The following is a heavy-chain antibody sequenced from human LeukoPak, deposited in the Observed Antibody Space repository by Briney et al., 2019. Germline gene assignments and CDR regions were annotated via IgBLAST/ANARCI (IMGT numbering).Heavy chain of an antibody. CDR3: TTLSNDVLY. Sequence: PGGSLRLSCAASGFTLTNAWMTWVRQAPGKGLEWVGRMKSNRDGGTSDYAAPVKGRFTISRDDSKNTLYLHMNSLRAEDTAVYYCTTLSNDVLYWGQGTLVTVS. CDR1: GFTLTNAW. D-gene: IGHD4-11*01. CDR2: MKSNRDGGTS. J-gene: IGHJ4*02. V-gene: IGHV3-15*01.